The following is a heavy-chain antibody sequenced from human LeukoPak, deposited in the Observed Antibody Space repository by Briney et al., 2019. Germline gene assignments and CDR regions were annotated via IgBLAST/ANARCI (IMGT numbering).Heavy chain of an antibody. D-gene: IGHD1-26*01. CDR3: SRESGAFSPFGY. J-gene: IGHJ4*02. CDR1: GGSISSTNW. CDR2: LSLSGLT. V-gene: IGHV4-4*02. Sequence: SETLSLTCGVSGGSISSTNWYSWVRQPPGQGLEWIGELSLSGLTNYNPSLKSRVTMSLDKSKNLLSLTLTSVTAADTAVYYCSRESGAFSPFGYWGQGTLVTVTS.